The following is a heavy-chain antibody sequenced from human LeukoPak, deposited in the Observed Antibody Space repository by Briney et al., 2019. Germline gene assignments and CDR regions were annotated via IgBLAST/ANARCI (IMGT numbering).Heavy chain of an antibody. J-gene: IGHJ6*03. Sequence: GGSLRLSCAASGFTVSSNYMSWVRPAPGKGLEWVSLIYSTGNTYYADSVRGRFTISRDNSKNTLYLQMNSLRAEDTAVYYCARDSSYYYYYMDVWGKGTTVIVSS. CDR3: ARDSSYYYYYMDV. V-gene: IGHV3-53*01. CDR1: GFTVSSNY. CDR2: IYSTGNT.